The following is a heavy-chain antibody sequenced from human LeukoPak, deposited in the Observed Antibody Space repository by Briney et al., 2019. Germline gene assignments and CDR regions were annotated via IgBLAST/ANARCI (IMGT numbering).Heavy chain of an antibody. CDR3: AKDSETYFYDSSGLLGD. J-gene: IGHJ4*02. D-gene: IGHD3-22*01. V-gene: IGHV3-53*04. Sequence: GGSLRLSCAASGFTVSSNYMSCVREAPGKGLEWVSVIYSGGSTHYADSVKGRFTISRHNSKNTLYLQMNSLRAEDAAVYYCAKDSETYFYDSSGLLGDWGQGTLVTVSS. CDR2: IYSGGST. CDR1: GFTVSSNY.